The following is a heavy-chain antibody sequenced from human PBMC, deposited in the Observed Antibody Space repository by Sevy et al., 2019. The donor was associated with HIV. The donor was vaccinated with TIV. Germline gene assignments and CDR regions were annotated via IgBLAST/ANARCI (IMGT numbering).Heavy chain of an antibody. CDR2: ISYDGSNK. J-gene: IGHJ4*02. D-gene: IGHD2-15*01. CDR3: ARDQGAVVIVAATLFEY. Sequence: GGSLRLSCAASGFTFSSYAMHWVRQAPGKGLGWVAVISYDGSNKYYADSVKGRFTISRDNSKNTLYLEMNSLRTEDTAVYYCARDQGAVVIVAATLFEYWGQGTLVTVSS. V-gene: IGHV3-30*04. CDR1: GFTFSSYA.